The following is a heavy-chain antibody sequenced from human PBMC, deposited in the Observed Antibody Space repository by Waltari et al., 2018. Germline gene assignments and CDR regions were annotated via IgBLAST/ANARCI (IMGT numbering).Heavy chain of an antibody. CDR1: GFTFGDYA. J-gene: IGHJ6*02. Sequence: EVQLVESGGGLVQPGRSLRLSCTASGFTFGDYAMSWFRQAPGKGLEWVGFIRSKAYGGTTEYAASVKGRFTISRDDSKSIAYLQMNSLKTEDTAVYYCTSPGTTPYYYYGMDVWGQGTTVTVSS. D-gene: IGHD1-1*01. CDR2: IRSKAYGGTT. CDR3: TSPGTTPYYYYGMDV. V-gene: IGHV3-49*03.